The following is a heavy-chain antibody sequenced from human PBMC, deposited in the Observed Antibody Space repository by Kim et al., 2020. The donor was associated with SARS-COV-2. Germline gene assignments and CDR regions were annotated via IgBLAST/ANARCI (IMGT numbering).Heavy chain of an antibody. D-gene: IGHD2-2*01. Sequence: GGSLRLSCAASGFSFGSHTMHWVRQAPGKGLEWVAFISYAGSNKYYADSVKGRFTISRDNSKNTLYLQMNSLRAEDTAVYYCARGSYCSSTSCYLYYYGMDVWGQGTTVTVSS. V-gene: IGHV3-30-3*01. CDR2: ISYAGSNK. J-gene: IGHJ6*02. CDR3: ARGSYCSSTSCYLYYYGMDV. CDR1: GFSFGSHT.